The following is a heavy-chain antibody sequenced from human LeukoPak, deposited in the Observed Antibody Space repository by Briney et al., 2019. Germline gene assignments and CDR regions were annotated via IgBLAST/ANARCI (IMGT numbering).Heavy chain of an antibody. CDR1: GFTFSSYS. J-gene: IGHJ4*02. CDR3: ARGSGPFDY. CDR2: ISSSSSYI. V-gene: IGHV3-21*01. Sequence: GGSLRLSCAASGFTFSSYSMNWVRQAPGKGLEWVSSISSSSSYIKYADSVKGRFTISRDNAKNSLYLQMNSLRAEDTAVYYCARGSGPFDYWGQGTLVTVSS.